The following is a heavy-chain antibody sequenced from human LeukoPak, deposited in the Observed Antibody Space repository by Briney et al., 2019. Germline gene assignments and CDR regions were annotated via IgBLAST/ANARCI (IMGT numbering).Heavy chain of an antibody. CDR1: GFTFDDYA. D-gene: IGHD3-22*01. CDR2: ISWNSGSI. V-gene: IGHV3-9*01. Sequence: PGGSLRLSCAASGFTFDDYAMHWVRQAPGKGLEWVSGISWNSGSIGYADSVKGRFTISRDNAKNSLYLQMNSLRAEDTAVYYCARDLRPYYYDSSGYLDYWGQGTLVTVSS. CDR3: ARDLRPYYYDSSGYLDY. J-gene: IGHJ4*02.